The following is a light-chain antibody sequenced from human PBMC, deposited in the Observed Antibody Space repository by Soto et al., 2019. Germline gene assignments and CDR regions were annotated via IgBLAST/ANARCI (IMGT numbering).Light chain of an antibody. CDR1: QSFRGL. Sequence: EVVVTQSPFTVSLSPGERATLACRASQSFRGLLAWYQQKPGQAPRLLIYDAYNRATGIPPRFSGSGSGTDFTLTISSLEPEDSAVYYCQQRHAWPITFGQGTRLEIK. V-gene: IGKV3-11*01. CDR2: DAY. CDR3: QQRHAWPIT. J-gene: IGKJ5*01.